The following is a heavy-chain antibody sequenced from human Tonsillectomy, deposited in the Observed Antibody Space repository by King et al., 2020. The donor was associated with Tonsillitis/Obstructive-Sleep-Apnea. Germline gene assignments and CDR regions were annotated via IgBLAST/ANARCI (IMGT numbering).Heavy chain of an antibody. J-gene: IGHJ5*02. D-gene: IGHD3-10*01. CDR2: IGCTGGNT. V-gene: IGHV3-23*01. Sequence: NWGTQDPRKGLEWVSAIGCTGGNTYYAYAVKCWFTISRDNYKNTLYRQMNSVRAEDTAVYDCENDRFTIYSDNYMNTLSLQVNRLKSADTPVYYCAQYLSLVSGWFSGFHLWHQGPLLLVSS. CDR3: ENDRFTIYSDNYMNTLSLQVNRLKSADTPVYYCAQYLSLVSGWFSGFHL.